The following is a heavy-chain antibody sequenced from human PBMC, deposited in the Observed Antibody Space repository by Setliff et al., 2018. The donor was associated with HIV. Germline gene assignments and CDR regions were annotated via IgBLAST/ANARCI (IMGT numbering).Heavy chain of an antibody. D-gene: IGHD5-18*01. CDR1: GYSVSSGGYY. J-gene: IGHJ4*02. Sequence: SETLSLTCTVSGYSVSSGGYYWNWIRQSPGKGLEWIGEINHSESTNYSPSLKSRVTISVDASRNQFSLRLSSVTAADTAVYYCAAWGPRYSYAPYFFDSWGQGTLVTVSS. CDR2: INHSEST. CDR3: AAWGPRYSYAPYFFDS. V-gene: IGHV4-34*01.